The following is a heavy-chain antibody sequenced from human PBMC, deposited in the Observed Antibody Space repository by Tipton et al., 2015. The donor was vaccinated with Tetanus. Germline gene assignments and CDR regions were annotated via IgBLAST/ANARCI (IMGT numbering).Heavy chain of an antibody. V-gene: IGHV4-61*01. CDR2: IYYSGAT. J-gene: IGHJ4*02. D-gene: IGHD6-19*01. CDR1: GASVRSLNHY. Sequence: TLSLTCTVSGASVRSLNHYWSWLRQPPGKPLEWISDIYYSGATEYNPSLQSRVTTSLHASQRQFSLKLTSVTAADTAVYYCARPVKQWLVPVDSWGQGTLVTVSS. CDR3: ARPVKQWLVPVDS.